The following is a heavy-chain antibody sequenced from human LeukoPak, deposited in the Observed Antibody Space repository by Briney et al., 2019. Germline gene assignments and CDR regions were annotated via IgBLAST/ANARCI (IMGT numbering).Heavy chain of an antibody. CDR1: GFTFSSYE. D-gene: IGHD3-10*02. J-gene: IGHJ6*04. Sequence: PGGSLRLSCAASGFTFSSYEMNWVSQAPGKGRGWVSYISSSGSNIYYADSVKGRFTICRDNAKNSPYLQMNSLRAEDTAVYYCAELGITMIGGVWGKGTTVTISS. CDR2: ISSSGSNI. V-gene: IGHV3-48*03. CDR3: AELGITMIGGV.